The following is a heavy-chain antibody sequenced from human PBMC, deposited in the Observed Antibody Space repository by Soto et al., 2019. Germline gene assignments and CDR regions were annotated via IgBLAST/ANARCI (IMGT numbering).Heavy chain of an antibody. CDR1: GGTFSSYA. Sequence: QVQLVQSGAEVKKPGSSVKVSCKASGGTFSSYAISWVRQAPGQGLEWMAGIIPIFGTTNYAHKFQGRVNITADESTSTAYRELSSLTSDDTAVYYCARNAPGSGSLFSFFNYWGQGTLVTVSS. J-gene: IGHJ4*02. CDR3: ARNAPGSGSLFSFFNY. D-gene: IGHD3-10*01. CDR2: IIPIFGTT. V-gene: IGHV1-69*01.